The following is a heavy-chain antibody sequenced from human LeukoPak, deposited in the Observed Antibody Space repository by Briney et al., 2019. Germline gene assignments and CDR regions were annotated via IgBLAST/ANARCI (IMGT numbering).Heavy chain of an antibody. D-gene: IGHD2-2*01. CDR3: ARDRSVVPAATHLIDY. CDR1: GFTFSSYA. V-gene: IGHV3-30-3*01. J-gene: IGHJ4*02. Sequence: QAGGSLRLPCAASGFTFSSYAMHWVRQAPGKGLEWVAVISYDGSNKYYADSVKGRFTISRDNSKNTLYLQMNSLRAEDTAVYYCARDRSVVPAATHLIDYWGQGTLVTVSS. CDR2: ISYDGSNK.